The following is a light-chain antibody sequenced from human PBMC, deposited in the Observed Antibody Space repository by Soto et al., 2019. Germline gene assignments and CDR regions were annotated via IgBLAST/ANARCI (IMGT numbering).Light chain of an antibody. CDR2: DAS. V-gene: IGKV3-11*01. CDR1: QSINNF. Sequence: EVLLTQSPATLSVSPGDSVTLSCRASQSINNFLAWYQQKPGQAPRLLIYDASSMAAGVPARFSGRGSGTDFTLTINSLQPEDFAVYHCQQRSIWPLTFGGGTMVE. CDR3: QQRSIWPLT. J-gene: IGKJ4*01.